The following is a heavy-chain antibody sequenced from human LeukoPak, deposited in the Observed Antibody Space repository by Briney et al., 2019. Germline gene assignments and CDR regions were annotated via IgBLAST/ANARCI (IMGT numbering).Heavy chain of an antibody. CDR1: GFTFSNYA. Sequence: GRSLRLSCAASGFTFSNYAMHWVRQAPGKGLEWVAVISYDGSNKYYADSVKGRFTISRDNSKNTLYLQMNSLRAEDTAVYYCARDEGIAVAVELDYWGQGTLVTVSS. J-gene: IGHJ4*02. CDR3: ARDEGIAVAVELDY. CDR2: ISYDGSNK. D-gene: IGHD6-19*01. V-gene: IGHV3-30-3*01.